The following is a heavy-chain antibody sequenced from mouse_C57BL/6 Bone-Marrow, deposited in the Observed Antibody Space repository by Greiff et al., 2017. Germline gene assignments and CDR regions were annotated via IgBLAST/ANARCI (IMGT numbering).Heavy chain of an antibody. J-gene: IGHJ1*03. CDR1: GFNIKDDY. V-gene: IGHV14-4*01. Sequence: EVQLQESGAELVRPGASVKLSCTASGFNIKDDYMHWVKQRPEQGLEWIGWIDPENGDTEYASKFQGKATITADTSSNTAYLQLSSLTTEDTAVYYCTPVYYGSSYWYFDVWGTGTTVTVSS. CDR2: IDPENGDT. D-gene: IGHD1-1*01. CDR3: TPVYYGSSYWYFDV.